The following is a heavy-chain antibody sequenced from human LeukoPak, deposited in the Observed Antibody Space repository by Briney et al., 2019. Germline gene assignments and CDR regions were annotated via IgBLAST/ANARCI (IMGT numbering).Heavy chain of an antibody. V-gene: IGHV1-18*01. D-gene: IGHD6-13*01. CDR3: ARDAVHSSSWYRGGGYYFDY. CDR2: ISGYNGNP. J-gene: IGHJ4*02. CDR1: GYTFTSYG. Sequence: ASVKVSCKASGYTFTSYGISWVRQAPGQGLEWMGWISGYNGNPNYAQKFQGRVTMTTDTSTSTGYMELKSLRSDDTAVYYCARDAVHSSSWYRGGGYYFDYWGQGTLVTVSS.